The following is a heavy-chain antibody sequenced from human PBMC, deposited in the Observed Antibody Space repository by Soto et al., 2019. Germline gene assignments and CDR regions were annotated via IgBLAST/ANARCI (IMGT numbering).Heavy chain of an antibody. V-gene: IGHV4-59*04. CDR1: GGSISSYY. Sequence: TLSLTCTVSGGSISSYYWSWIRQPPGKGLEWIGYIYYSGSTYYNPSLKSRVTISVDKSKNQFSLKLSSVTAADTAVYYCARKGRYCSSSNCYAWWFDPWGQGTPVTVS. D-gene: IGHD2-2*01. CDR3: ARKGRYCSSSNCYAWWFDP. J-gene: IGHJ5*02. CDR2: IYYSGST.